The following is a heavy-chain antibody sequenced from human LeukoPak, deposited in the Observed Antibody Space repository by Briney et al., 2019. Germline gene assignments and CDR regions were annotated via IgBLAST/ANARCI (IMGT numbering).Heavy chain of an antibody. Sequence: GGSLRLSCAASGVTVGNNYMSWVRQPPGKGLQWISVIYSDGSTYYADSVRGRFTISRDSSENTLYLQMNSLRTEDTAIYYCARASWVSSTDAVRWGQGTLVTVSS. V-gene: IGHV3-53*05. CDR2: IYSDGST. CDR1: GVTVGNNY. CDR3: ARASWVSSTDAVR. D-gene: IGHD3-16*01. J-gene: IGHJ4*02.